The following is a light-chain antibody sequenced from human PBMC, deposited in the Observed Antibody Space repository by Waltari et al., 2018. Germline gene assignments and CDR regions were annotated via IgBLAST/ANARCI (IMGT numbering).Light chain of an antibody. CDR2: SNN. CDR1: SSNIGSNT. CDR3: AAWDDSLNGVI. Sequence: QSVLTQPPSASGTPGQRVSRSCSGSSSNIGSNTVNWYQQLPGTAPNLLIYSNNQRPSGVPDRFSGSKSGTSASLAISGLLSEDEADYYCAAWDDSLNGVIFGGGTKLTVL. V-gene: IGLV1-44*01. J-gene: IGLJ2*01.